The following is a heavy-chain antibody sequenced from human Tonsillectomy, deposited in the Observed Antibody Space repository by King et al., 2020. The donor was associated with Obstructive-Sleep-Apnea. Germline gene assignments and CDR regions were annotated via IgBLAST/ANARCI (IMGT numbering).Heavy chain of an antibody. CDR2: INNSGGT. J-gene: IGHJ4*02. V-gene: IGHV3-23*04. CDR1: GFTFSSYA. D-gene: IGHD3-10*01. Sequence: VQLVESGGGFVQPGGSLRLSCAASGFTFSSYAMSWVRQAPGKGLEWVSTINNSGGTYSADSVKGRFTISRDNSKNTLYLQMNSLRAEDTAVYYCAKLHGAAMVRWDFDYWGQGTLVTVSS. CDR3: AKLHGAAMVRWDFDY.